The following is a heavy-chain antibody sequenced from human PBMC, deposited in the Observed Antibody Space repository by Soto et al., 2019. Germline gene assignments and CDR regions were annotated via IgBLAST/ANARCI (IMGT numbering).Heavy chain of an antibody. Sequence: PSETLSLTCTVSGGSISSYYWSWIRQPPGKGLEWIGYIYYSGSTNYNPSLKSRVTISVDTSKNQFSLKLSSVTAADTAVYYCARESGEYSYGHDYWGQGTLVTVS. D-gene: IGHD5-18*01. CDR2: IYYSGST. CDR1: GGSISSYY. V-gene: IGHV4-59*01. CDR3: ARESGEYSYGHDY. J-gene: IGHJ4*02.